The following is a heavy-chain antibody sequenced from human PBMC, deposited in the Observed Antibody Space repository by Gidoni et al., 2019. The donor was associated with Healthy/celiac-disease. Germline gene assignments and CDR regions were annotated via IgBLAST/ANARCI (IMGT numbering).Heavy chain of an antibody. CDR3: AKEDYYDSSGYALVDY. Sequence: QVQLVESGGGVVQPGRSLRLSCAASGFTFSSYCMHWVRQAPGKGLEWVAVISYDGSNKYYADSVKGLFTISRDNSKNTLYLQMNSLRAEDTAVYYCAKEDYYDSSGYALVDYWGQGTLVTVSS. J-gene: IGHJ4*02. V-gene: IGHV3-30*18. CDR1: GFTFSSYC. CDR2: ISYDGSNK. D-gene: IGHD3-22*01.